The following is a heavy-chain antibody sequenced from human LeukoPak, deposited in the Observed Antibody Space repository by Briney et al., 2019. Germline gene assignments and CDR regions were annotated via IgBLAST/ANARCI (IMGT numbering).Heavy chain of an antibody. CDR1: VGTFSSYA. Sequence: SVKVSCKASVGTFSSYAISWVRQAPGQGLEWMGRIIPIFGTANYAQKFQGRVTITTDESTSTAYMALSSLRSEDTAVYYCAREKIVVVPAAMVGWFDPWGQGTLVTVSS. D-gene: IGHD2-2*01. CDR2: IIPIFGTA. J-gene: IGHJ5*02. CDR3: AREKIVVVPAAMVGWFDP. V-gene: IGHV1-69*05.